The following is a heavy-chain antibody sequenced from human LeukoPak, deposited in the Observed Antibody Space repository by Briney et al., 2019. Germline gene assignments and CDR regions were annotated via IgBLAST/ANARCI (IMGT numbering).Heavy chain of an antibody. J-gene: IGHJ4*02. CDR3: ARLSSYVDSFDY. Sequence: GASVKVSCKASGYTFTSYDISWVRQAPGQGLQWTGWISAYNGNTNYAQKLQGRVTMTTDTSTSTAYMELRSLRSDDTAVYYCARLSSYVDSFDYWGQGTLVTVSS. D-gene: IGHD5-12*01. V-gene: IGHV1-18*01. CDR1: GYTFTSYD. CDR2: ISAYNGNT.